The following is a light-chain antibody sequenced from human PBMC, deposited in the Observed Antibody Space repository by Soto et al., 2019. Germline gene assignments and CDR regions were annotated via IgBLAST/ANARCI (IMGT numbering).Light chain of an antibody. V-gene: IGKV1-27*01. Sequence: DIQMTQSPPSLSAPVGDRVTITCRASQGIRNFVAWYQQKPGKAPKLLIYAASTLQSGVPSRFSGSGSGTDFTRTINSLQPEDVATYSCQKYSSVPVFGPGTKVEIK. CDR3: QKYSSVPV. CDR2: AAS. J-gene: IGKJ3*01. CDR1: QGIRNF.